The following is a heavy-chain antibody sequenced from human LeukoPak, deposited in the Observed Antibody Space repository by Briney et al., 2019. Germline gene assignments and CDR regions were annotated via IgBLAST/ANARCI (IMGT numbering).Heavy chain of an antibody. J-gene: IGHJ4*02. CDR2: VSTDSTFI. Sequence: GGSLRLSCSAFGFIFSDYNFHWVRQAPGKGLEWLASVSTDSTFIYYADSVKGRFTISRDNAKNSLYLQMNSLRAEDTAVYYCARTLYSSGWYFPFDYWGQGTLVTVSS. CDR3: ARTLYSSGWYFPFDY. CDR1: GFIFSDYN. D-gene: IGHD6-19*01. V-gene: IGHV3-21*06.